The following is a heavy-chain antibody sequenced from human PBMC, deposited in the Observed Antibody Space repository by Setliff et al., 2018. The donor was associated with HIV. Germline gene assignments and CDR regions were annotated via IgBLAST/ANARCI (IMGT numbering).Heavy chain of an antibody. CDR3: ARGGLGGFWSGYFTSGSFDS. V-gene: IGHV4-4*02. J-gene: IGHJ4*02. Sequence: PSETLSLTCAVSGGSISSSNWWSWVRQSPGKGLEWIGEIYHSGSTNYNYALNNRVTISVDSSKNQLSLTLTSVTTTDTAVYYCARGGLGGFWSGYFTSGSFDSWGQGILVTVSS. CDR2: IYHSGST. CDR1: GGSISSSNW. D-gene: IGHD3-3*01.